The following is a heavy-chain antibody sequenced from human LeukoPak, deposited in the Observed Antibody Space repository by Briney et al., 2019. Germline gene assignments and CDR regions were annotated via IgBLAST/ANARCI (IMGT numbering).Heavy chain of an antibody. CDR1: GGSIRSSYYY. J-gene: IGHJ4*02. CDR3: ARGHRSAHRYFDGRSPSVPKYFDY. D-gene: IGHD3-9*01. V-gene: IGHV4-39*07. CDR2: IYDSGST. Sequence: PSETLSLTCTVSGGSIRSSYYYWGWIRQPPGKGLEWIGSIYDSGSTNYNPSLKSRVTISVDTSKNQFSLKLSSVTAADTAVYYCARGHRSAHRYFDGRSPSVPKYFDYWGQGTLVTVSS.